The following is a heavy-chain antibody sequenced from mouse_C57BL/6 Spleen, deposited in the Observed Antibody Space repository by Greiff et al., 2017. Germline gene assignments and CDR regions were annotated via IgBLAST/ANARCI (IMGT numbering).Heavy chain of an antibody. Sequence: DVKLQESGPELVKPGASVKMSCKASGYTFTDYNMHWVKQRHGQSLEWIGYINPNNGGTSYNQKFKGKATLTVNKSSSTAYMELRSLTSEDSAVYYCAREVDCPEVWFAYWGQGTLVTVSA. CDR1: GYTFTDYN. D-gene: IGHD1-1*02. V-gene: IGHV1-22*01. J-gene: IGHJ3*01. CDR3: AREVDCPEVWFAY. CDR2: INPNNGGT.